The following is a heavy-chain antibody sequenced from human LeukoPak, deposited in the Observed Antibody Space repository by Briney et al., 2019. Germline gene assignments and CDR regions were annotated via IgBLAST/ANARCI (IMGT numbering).Heavy chain of an antibody. CDR2: IYYSGST. J-gene: IGHJ2*01. Sequence: SETLSLTCTVSGGSISSYYWSWIRQPPGKGLEWIGYIYYSGSTNYNPSLKSRVTISVDTSKNQFSLKPSSVTAADTAVYYCARRIPMIRAYWYFDLWGRGTLVTVSS. CDR1: GGSISSYY. V-gene: IGHV4-59*01. CDR3: ARRIPMIRAYWYFDL. D-gene: IGHD3-22*01.